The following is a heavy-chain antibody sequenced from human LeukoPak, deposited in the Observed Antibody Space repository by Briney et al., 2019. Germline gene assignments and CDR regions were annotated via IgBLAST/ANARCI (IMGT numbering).Heavy chain of an antibody. V-gene: IGHV3-53*01. CDR1: GFSLSDNY. Sequence: GGSLRLSCPRSGFSLSDNYTTWVRQAPGNGLEWVSVTYSGGTTYYADSVEGRFTISRDNSKNTLYLQMNSLRTEDTAVYYCAKEGGLGYCSTTSCAFAHWGRGTLVTVSS. CDR2: TYSGGTT. D-gene: IGHD2-2*01. J-gene: IGHJ4*02. CDR3: AKEGGLGYCSTTSCAFAH.